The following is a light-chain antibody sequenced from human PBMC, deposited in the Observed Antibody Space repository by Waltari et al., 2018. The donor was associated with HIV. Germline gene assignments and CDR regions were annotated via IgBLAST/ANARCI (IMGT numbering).Light chain of an antibody. J-gene: IGKJ3*01. Sequence: DIVMTQSPDSLALSLGERATIHCKSRHNVLFSSNNRNHLAWYQQKPGQPPRLLIYGASARESGVPDRFSGSGSGTDFTLTISSLQAEDVAVYYCQQYYSTPWNFGPGTRVDIK. V-gene: IGKV4-1*01. CDR1: HNVLFSSNNRNH. CDR2: GAS. CDR3: QQYYSTPWN.